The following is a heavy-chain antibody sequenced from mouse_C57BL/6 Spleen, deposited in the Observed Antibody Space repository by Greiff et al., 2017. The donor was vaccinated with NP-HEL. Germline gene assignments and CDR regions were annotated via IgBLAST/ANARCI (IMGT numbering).Heavy chain of an antibody. Sequence: DVMLVESGGGLVKPGGSLKLSCAASGFTFSDYGMHWVRQAPEKGLEWVAYISSGSSTIYYADTVKGRFTISRDNAKNTLFLQMTSLRSEDTAMYYCARGAYYSNPYYAMDYWGQGTSVTVSS. D-gene: IGHD2-5*01. CDR2: ISSGSSTI. V-gene: IGHV5-17*01. CDR3: ARGAYYSNPYYAMDY. J-gene: IGHJ4*01. CDR1: GFTFSDYG.